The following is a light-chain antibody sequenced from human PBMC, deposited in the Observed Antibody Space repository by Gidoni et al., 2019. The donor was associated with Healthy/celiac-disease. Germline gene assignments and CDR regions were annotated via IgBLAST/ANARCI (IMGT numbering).Light chain of an antibody. CDR1: QSVSSSY. Sequence: EIVLTQSPGTLSLSPRERATLSCRASQSVSSSYLAWYQQKPGQAPRLLIYGASSRATGIPDRFSGSGSGTDFTLTISRVEPEDLAVYYCQQYGSLFTFXPXTKVDIK. CDR3: QQYGSLFT. CDR2: GAS. V-gene: IGKV3-20*01. J-gene: IGKJ3*01.